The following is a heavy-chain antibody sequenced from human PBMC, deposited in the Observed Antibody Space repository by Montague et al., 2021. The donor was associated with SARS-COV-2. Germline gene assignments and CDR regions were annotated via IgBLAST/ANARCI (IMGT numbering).Heavy chain of an antibody. V-gene: IGHV4-31*03. D-gene: IGHD3-9*01. CDR2: IYYSGST. CDR3: ARGVGWLPRYYYYGMDV. CDR1: GGSISSGGYY. Sequence: TLSLTCTVSGGSISSGGYYWSWIRQPPGKGLEWIGYIYYSGSTYYNPSLKSRVTISVDTSKNQFSLKLSSVTAADTAVYYCARGVGWLPRYYYYGMDVWDQGTTVTVSS. J-gene: IGHJ6*02.